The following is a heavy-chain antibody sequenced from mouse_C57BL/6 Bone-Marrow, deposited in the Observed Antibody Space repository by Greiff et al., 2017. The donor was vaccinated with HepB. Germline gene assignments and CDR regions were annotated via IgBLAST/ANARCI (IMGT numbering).Heavy chain of an antibody. CDR2: IWSDGST. CDR3: ARQDPYYDYTLDY. V-gene: IGHV2-6-1*01. J-gene: IGHJ2*01. D-gene: IGHD2-4*01. CDR1: GFSLTSYG. Sequence: VQLQESGPGLVAPSHSLSITCTVSGFSLTSYGVHWVRQPPGKGLEWLVVIWSDGSTTYNSALKSRLSISKDNTKNQVFLKMNSLQTDDTAMYYSARQDPYYDYTLDYRGQGTTLTVSS.